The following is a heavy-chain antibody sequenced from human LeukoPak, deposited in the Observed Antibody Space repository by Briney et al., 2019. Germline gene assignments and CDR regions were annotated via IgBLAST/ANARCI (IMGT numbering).Heavy chain of an antibody. D-gene: IGHD5-18*01. V-gene: IGHV3-49*04. CDR1: GFTFGDHA. Sequence: GGSLRLSCTVSGFTFGDHAMSWVRQAPGKGLEWLGFIRSKTYGGTTEYAASVKGRFIISRDDSTSIAYLQMNGLKTEDTAVYYCTRGPIQLWLYHGMDVWGQGTTVTVSS. J-gene: IGHJ6*02. CDR3: TRGPIQLWLYHGMDV. CDR2: IRSKTYGGTT.